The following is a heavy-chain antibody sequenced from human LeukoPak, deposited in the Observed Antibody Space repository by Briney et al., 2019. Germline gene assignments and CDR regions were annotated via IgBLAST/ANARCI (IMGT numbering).Heavy chain of an antibody. CDR2: INPNSGGT. J-gene: IGHJ5*02. D-gene: IGHD3-9*01. Sequence: GASVKVSCKASGYTFTGYYMHWVRQAPGQGLEWMGWINPNSGGTNYAQKFQGRVTMTRDTSISAAYMELSRLRSDDTAVYYCARVESDILTGYAEYNWFDPWGQGTLVTVSS. CDR1: GYTFTGYY. V-gene: IGHV1-2*02. CDR3: ARVESDILTGYAEYNWFDP.